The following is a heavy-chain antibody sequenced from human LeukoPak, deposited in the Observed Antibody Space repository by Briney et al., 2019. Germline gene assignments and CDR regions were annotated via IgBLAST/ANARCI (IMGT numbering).Heavy chain of an antibody. J-gene: IGHJ6*03. V-gene: IGHV4-34*01. CDR1: GGFFSDYY. Sequence: PSETLSLTCAVYGGFFSDYYWNWIRQPPGKGLEWIEEINHSGSTNYNPSLKSRVAISVDTSKNHFSLKLSSVTAADTAVYYCARQVGYFYYYMDVWGKGTTVTVSS. D-gene: IGHD1-26*01. CDR3: ARQVGYFYYYMDV. CDR2: INHSGST.